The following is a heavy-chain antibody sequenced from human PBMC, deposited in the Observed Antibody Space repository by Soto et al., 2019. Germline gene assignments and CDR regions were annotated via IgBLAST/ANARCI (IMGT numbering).Heavy chain of an antibody. CDR1: GFTFSSYG. V-gene: IGHV3-33*01. J-gene: IGHJ4*02. CDR3: ARDFELYCSSTSCYEYSSPPFDS. CDR2: IWYDGSNK. D-gene: IGHD2-2*01. Sequence: QVQLVESGGGVVQPGRSLRLSCAASGFTFSSYGMHWVRQAPGKGLEWVAVIWYDGSNKYYADSVKGRFTISRDNSKNTLYLQRNSLRAEGTAVYYCARDFELYCSSTSCYEYSSPPFDSWGQGSLVTVSS.